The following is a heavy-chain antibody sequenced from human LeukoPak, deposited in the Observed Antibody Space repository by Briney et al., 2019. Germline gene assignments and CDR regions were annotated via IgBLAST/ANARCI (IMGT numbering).Heavy chain of an antibody. CDR1: GGTFSSYA. D-gene: IGHD2-15*01. CDR3: ASQYCSGGSCYSGDAFDI. CDR2: IIPILGIA. V-gene: IGHV1-69*04. J-gene: IGHJ3*02. Sequence: SVKVSCKASGGTFSSYAISWVRQAPGQGLEWMGRIIPILGIANYAQKFQGRVTITADESTSTAYMELSSLRSEDTAVYYCASQYCSGGSCYSGDAFDIWGQGTMVTVSS.